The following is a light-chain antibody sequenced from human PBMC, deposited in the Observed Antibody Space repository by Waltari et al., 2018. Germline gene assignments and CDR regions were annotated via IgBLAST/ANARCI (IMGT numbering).Light chain of an antibody. CDR3: SSYTSSSTLV. J-gene: IGLJ3*02. CDR2: DVS. Sequence: QSALTQPASVSGSPGQSITISCTGTSSDVGGYNYFPWYQQHPGKAPKLMIYDVSNRPSGVSIRFSGSKSGNTTSLTISGLQAEDEADYYCSSYTSSSTLVFGGGTKLTVL. V-gene: IGLV2-14*03. CDR1: SSDVGGYNY.